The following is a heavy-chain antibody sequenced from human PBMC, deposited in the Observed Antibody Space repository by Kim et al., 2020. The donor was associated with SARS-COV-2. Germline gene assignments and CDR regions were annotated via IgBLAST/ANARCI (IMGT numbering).Heavy chain of an antibody. CDR2: INIGNGNT. D-gene: IGHD3-10*01. V-gene: IGHV1-3*04. Sequence: ASVKVSCKAAGYTFTTYAIHWVRQAPGQRLEWMGWINIGNGNTNYSQNFQDRVTMTRETSATTAYMELSSLRSEDTAVYYCARARVGYSSYYGLDVWGQGTTVTVS. CDR1: GYTFTTYA. CDR3: ARARVGYSSYYGLDV. J-gene: IGHJ6*02.